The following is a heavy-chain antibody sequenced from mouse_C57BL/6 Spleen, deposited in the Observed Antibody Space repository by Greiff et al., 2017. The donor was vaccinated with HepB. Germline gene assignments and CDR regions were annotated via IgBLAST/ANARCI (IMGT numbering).Heavy chain of an antibody. CDR2: INPSSGYT. V-gene: IGHV1-7*01. D-gene: IGHD2-2*01. J-gene: IGHJ2*01. CDR1: GYTFTSYW. CDR3: ASWEMGTTGYYFDY. Sequence: QVQLKESGAELAKPGASVKLSCKASGYTFTSYWMPWVNQRPGQGLEWIGYINPSSGYTKYNQKFKDKATLTADKSSSTAYMQLSSLTYEDSAVYDCASWEMGTTGYYFDYWGQGTTLTVSA.